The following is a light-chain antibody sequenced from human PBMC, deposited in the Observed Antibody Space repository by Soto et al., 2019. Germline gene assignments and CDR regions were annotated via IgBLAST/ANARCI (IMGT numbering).Light chain of an antibody. CDR3: SSYTSSSTLGVV. J-gene: IGLJ2*01. CDR1: SSDVGGYNY. CDR2: DVS. V-gene: IGLV2-14*01. Sequence: QSALTQPASVSGSPGQSITISCTGTSSDVGGYNYVSWYQQHPGKAPKLMIYDVSNRPSGVSNRFSGSKSGNTASLTISGLPAEDEADYSCSSYTSSSTLGVVFGGGTKLTVL.